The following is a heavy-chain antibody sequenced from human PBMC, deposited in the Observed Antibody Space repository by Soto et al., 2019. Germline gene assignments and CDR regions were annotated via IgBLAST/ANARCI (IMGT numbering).Heavy chain of an antibody. Sequence: GSLRLSCAASGFTFRGYGMHWVRQAPGRGLEWVALISYDGSIKYYADSVRGRFTISRDNSKNTLYLQMNSLRAEDTAVYYCANSEYSRYKNIDVWGQGTTVTVSS. J-gene: IGHJ6*02. D-gene: IGHD5-18*01. CDR2: ISYDGSIK. CDR1: GFTFRGYG. V-gene: IGHV3-30*18. CDR3: ANSEYSRYKNIDV.